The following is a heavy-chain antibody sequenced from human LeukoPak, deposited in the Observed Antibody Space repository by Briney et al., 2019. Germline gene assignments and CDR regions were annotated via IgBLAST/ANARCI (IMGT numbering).Heavy chain of an antibody. Sequence: GGSLRLSCAASGFTFSSYAMHWVRQAPGKGLEWVAVISYDGSNKYYADSVKGRFTISRDNSKNTLYLQMNSLRAEDTAVYYCARAQATVTPYFDYWGQGTLVTVSS. D-gene: IGHD4-17*01. V-gene: IGHV3-30-3*01. CDR3: ARAQATVTPYFDY. CDR2: ISYDGSNK. J-gene: IGHJ4*02. CDR1: GFTFSSYA.